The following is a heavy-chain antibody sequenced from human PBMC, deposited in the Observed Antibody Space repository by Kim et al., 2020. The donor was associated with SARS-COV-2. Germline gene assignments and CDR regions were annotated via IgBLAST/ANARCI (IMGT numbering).Heavy chain of an antibody. D-gene: IGHD3-3*01. V-gene: IGHV4-39*01. Sequence: SETLSLTCAVSGGSISSCYYYWGRNRQPTGKGLVWVGSDYDSASSYSNPSRRGRVTISVDTYKNQLSLKPSTAAAADTAVYYCARHFRGTSIRFLWLFQFDYWGQGTLVTGSS. CDR2: DYDSASS. CDR1: GGSISSCYYY. J-gene: IGHJ4*02. CDR3: ARHFRGTSIRFLWLFQFDY.